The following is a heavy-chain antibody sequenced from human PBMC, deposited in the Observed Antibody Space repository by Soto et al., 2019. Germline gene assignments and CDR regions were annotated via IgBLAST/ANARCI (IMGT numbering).Heavy chain of an antibody. CDR2: INQSGST. V-gene: IGHV4-34*01. CDR1: GGSFSAYY. Sequence: SETLSLTCAVYGGSFSAYYGIWIRQPPGKGLEWIGEINQSGSTNYNPSLKSRVTISVDTSKNQFSLKLSSVTAADTAVYYCARTYSSSWSPFDHWGQGTLVTVS. CDR3: ARTYSSSWSPFDH. D-gene: IGHD6-13*01. J-gene: IGHJ4*02.